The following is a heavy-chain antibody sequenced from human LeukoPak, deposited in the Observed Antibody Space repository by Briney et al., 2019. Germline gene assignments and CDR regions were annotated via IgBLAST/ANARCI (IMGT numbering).Heavy chain of an antibody. Sequence: PGGSLRLSCAASGFTFSSYEMNWVRQAPGKGLEWVSYINSGGTSIYYADSVKGRFTISRDNAKSSLYLQMDSLRAEDSALYFCAREGLAFDIWGQGTMVTVSS. J-gene: IGHJ3*02. CDR2: INSGGTSI. V-gene: IGHV3-48*03. CDR1: GFTFSSYE. CDR3: AREGLAFDI. D-gene: IGHD2-15*01.